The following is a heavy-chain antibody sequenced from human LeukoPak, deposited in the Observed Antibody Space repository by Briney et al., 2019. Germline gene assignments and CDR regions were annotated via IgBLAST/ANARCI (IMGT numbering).Heavy chain of an antibody. V-gene: IGHV3-74*01. J-gene: IGHJ4*02. Sequence: GGSLRLSCAASGFPFSVAWMHWFRQVPGKGLMWVSRITTDETRTYADSVRGRFSISRDNAKNTVYLQMNSLRVEDTAVYYCAKDWFATTDYWGQGILVTVYS. CDR3: AKDWFATTDY. D-gene: IGHD1/OR15-1a*01. CDR1: GFPFSVAW. CDR2: ITTDETRT.